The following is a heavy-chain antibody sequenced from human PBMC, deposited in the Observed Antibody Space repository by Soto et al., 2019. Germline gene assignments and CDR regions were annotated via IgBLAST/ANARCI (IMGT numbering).Heavy chain of an antibody. CDR1: GFTFSSYA. Sequence: GGSLRLSCAASGFTFSSYALSWVRQAPGKGLEWVSGSSGSGGSTYYADSVKGRFTISRDNSKNTLYLQMNSLRAEDTAVYYCAKLSGSYYDNWEQGTLVATSS. CDR3: AKLSGSYYDN. V-gene: IGHV3-23*01. CDR2: SSGSGGST. J-gene: IGHJ4*02. D-gene: IGHD1-26*01.